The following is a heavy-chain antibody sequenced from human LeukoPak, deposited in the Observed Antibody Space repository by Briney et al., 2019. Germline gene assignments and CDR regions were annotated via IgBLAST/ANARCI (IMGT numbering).Heavy chain of an antibody. CDR3: ARDQGDGYMGFDY. D-gene: IGHD5-24*01. CDR1: GYTFTGYY. Sequence: ASVKVSCKASGYTFTGYYTHWVRQAPGQGLEWMGWINPNSGGTNYAQKFQGRVTMTRDTSISTAYMELSRLRSDDTAVYYCARDQGDGYMGFDYWGQGTLVTVSS. CDR2: INPNSGGT. J-gene: IGHJ4*02. V-gene: IGHV1-2*02.